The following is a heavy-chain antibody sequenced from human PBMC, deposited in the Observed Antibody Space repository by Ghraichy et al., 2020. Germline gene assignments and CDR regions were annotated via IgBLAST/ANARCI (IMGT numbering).Heavy chain of an antibody. J-gene: IGHJ6*02. CDR1: GYTFTSYD. D-gene: IGHD3-10*01. Sequence: ASVKVSCKASGYTFTSYDINWVRQATGQGLEWMGWMNPNSGNTGYAQKFQGRVTMTRNTSISTAYMELSSLRSEDTAVYYCARGRLSRLWFGEFNGMDVWGQGTTVTVSS. CDR3: ARGRLSRLWFGEFNGMDV. V-gene: IGHV1-8*01. CDR2: MNPNSGNT.